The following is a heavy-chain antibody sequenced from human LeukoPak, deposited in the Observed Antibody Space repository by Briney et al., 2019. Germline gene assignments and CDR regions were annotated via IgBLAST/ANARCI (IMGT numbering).Heavy chain of an antibody. CDR3: ARDRLRWSPGGSFDP. CDR2: IYYSGST. V-gene: IGHV4-59*01. CDR1: GGSISSYY. J-gene: IGHJ5*02. Sequence: SETLSLTCSVSGGSISSYYWSWIRQPPGKGLEWIGYIYYSGSTNYNPSLKSRVTISVDTSKNQFSLKLRSVTAADTAVYYCARDRLRWSPGGSFDPWGQGILVTVSS. D-gene: IGHD4-23*01.